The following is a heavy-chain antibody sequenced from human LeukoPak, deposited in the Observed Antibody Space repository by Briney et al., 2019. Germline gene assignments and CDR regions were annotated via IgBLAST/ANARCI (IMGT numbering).Heavy chain of an antibody. CDR3: ARDLITMVRRVPHPNWFDP. Sequence: KTSETLSLTCTVSGYSISSGYYWGWIRQPPGKGLEWIGSIYHSGSTYYNPSLKSRVTISVDTSKNQFSLKLSSVTAADTAVYYCARDLITMVRRVPHPNWFDPWGQGTLVTVSS. D-gene: IGHD3-10*01. CDR1: GYSISSGYY. CDR2: IYHSGST. J-gene: IGHJ5*02. V-gene: IGHV4-38-2*02.